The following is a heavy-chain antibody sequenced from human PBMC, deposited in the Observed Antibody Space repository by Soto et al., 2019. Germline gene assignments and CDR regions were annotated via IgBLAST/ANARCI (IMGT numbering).Heavy chain of an antibody. CDR1: GYTFTGYY. J-gene: IGHJ3*02. V-gene: IGHV1-2*02. CDR2: INPNSGGT. Sequence: ASVKVSCKASGYTFTGYYMHWVRQAPGQGLEWMGWINPNSGGTTYAQKFQGRVTMTRDTSISTAYMELSRLRSDDTAVYYCASATCGGDCYSPKILDYAFDIWGQGTMVTVSS. CDR3: ASATCGGDCYSPKILDYAFDI. D-gene: IGHD2-21*02.